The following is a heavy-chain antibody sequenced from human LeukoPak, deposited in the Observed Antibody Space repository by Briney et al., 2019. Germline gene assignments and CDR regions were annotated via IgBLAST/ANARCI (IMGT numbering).Heavy chain of an antibody. D-gene: IGHD6-19*01. V-gene: IGHV3-23*01. CDR2: ISDSGAGT. J-gene: IGHJ4*02. CDR1: GFTFSSYA. CDR3: AKDGQWLVYDD. Sequence: LPGGSLRLSCAASGFTFSSYAMGWVRQAPGKGLEWVSAISDSGAGTYYADSVKGRFTISRDNSKNMLYLQMNSLRAEDTAVYYCAKDGQWLVYDDWGQGTLVTVSS.